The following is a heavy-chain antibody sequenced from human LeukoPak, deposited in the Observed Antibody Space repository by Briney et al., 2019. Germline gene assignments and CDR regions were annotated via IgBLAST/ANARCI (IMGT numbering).Heavy chain of an antibody. CDR2: INWNGGST. Sequence: GGSLRLSCAASGFTFDDYGMSWVRQAPGKGLEWVSGINWNGGSTGYAVSVKGRFTISRDNAKNSLYLQMNSLRAEDTALYYCARDSDSSGYYPYYFDYWGQGTLVTVSS. D-gene: IGHD3-22*01. V-gene: IGHV3-20*04. CDR3: ARDSDSSGYYPYYFDY. J-gene: IGHJ4*02. CDR1: GFTFDDYG.